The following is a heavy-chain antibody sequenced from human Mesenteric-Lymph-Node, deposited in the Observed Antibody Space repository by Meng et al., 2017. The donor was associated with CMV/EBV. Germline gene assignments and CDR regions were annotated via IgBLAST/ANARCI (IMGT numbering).Heavy chain of an antibody. D-gene: IGHD3-10*01. CDR3: SRTGIIPGSGRSDY. Sequence: KAYGYTFTSYAMHWVRQAPGQRLEWMGWINAGNGDTKYSQQFQGRLTMTTDTYTTTAYMELRSLRSDDTALYYCSRTGIIPGSGRSDYWGQGSLVTVSS. CDR2: INAGNGDT. CDR1: GYTFTSYA. J-gene: IGHJ4*02. V-gene: IGHV1-3*01.